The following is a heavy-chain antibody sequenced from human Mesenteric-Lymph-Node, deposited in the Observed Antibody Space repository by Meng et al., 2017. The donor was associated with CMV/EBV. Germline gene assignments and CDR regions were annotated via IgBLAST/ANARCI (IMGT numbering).Heavy chain of an antibody. V-gene: IGHV1-69*05. CDR1: GGTFRSFT. CDR3: ARVRRDGYNFVLVYFDY. D-gene: IGHD5-24*01. J-gene: IGHJ4*02. CDR2: FIPIFGKP. Sequence: SVKVSCKASGGTFRSFTISWVRQAPGQGLEWMGGFIPIFGKPNYAQKFQGRVTITTDESSSTAYLELSSLRSEDTAVYYCARVRRDGYNFVLVYFDYWGQGTLVTVSS.